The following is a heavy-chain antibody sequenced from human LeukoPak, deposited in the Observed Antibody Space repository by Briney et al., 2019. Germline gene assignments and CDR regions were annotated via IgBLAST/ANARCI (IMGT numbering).Heavy chain of an antibody. Sequence: GGSLRLSCAASGFTFDDYAMNWVRQVPGRGLEWVSGINWNGRITEYADSVKDRFTISRQDTKNSLYLYMNNLGGEDTALYFCARGSVQLWLRDTYYYMDVWGKGTTVTVSS. CDR2: INWNGRIT. CDR3: ARGSVQLWLRDTYYYMDV. D-gene: IGHD5-18*01. V-gene: IGHV3-20*04. J-gene: IGHJ6*03. CDR1: GFTFDDYA.